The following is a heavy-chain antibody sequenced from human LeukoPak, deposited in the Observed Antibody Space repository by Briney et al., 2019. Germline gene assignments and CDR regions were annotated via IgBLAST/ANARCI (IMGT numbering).Heavy chain of an antibody. V-gene: IGHV3-53*01. Sequence: GGSLRLSCAASGFTVSSSYMSWVRQAPGKGLELVSIIHSDVSTYYADSVKGRFTISRDTSKNTLYLQMNSLRGEDTAMYYCARDLDYYDSSGSHRRRNYFDYWGQGTLVTVSS. J-gene: IGHJ4*02. CDR3: ARDLDYYDSSGSHRRRNYFDY. CDR2: IHSDVST. CDR1: GFTVSSSY. D-gene: IGHD3-22*01.